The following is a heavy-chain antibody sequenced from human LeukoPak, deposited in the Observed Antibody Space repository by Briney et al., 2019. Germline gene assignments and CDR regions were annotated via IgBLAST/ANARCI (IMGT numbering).Heavy chain of an antibody. CDR2: IYSSGSA. Sequence: PSETLSLTCTVPGDSTSGYYWSWIRQPAEKGLEWIGRIYSSGSANYNPALKSRVTMSLDTSKKQFYLQMNSVTAADTAIYYCARERSSGLALWGQGALVTVSS. CDR1: GDSTSGYY. D-gene: IGHD6-19*01. CDR3: ARERSSGLAL. V-gene: IGHV4-4*07. J-gene: IGHJ5*02.